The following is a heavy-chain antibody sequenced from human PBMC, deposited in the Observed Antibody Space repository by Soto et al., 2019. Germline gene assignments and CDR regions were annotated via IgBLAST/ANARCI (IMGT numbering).Heavy chain of an antibody. CDR3: ARLDSSSWYL. Sequence: QVQLQESGPGLVRPSGTLSLTCAVSGGSISSRNWWSWVRQPPGKGLGWIGDIYHSGSTSYNPSLKSRVTMSVDESNNHFSLNLSSVTAADTAVYYCARLDSSSWYLWGQGTLVTVSS. CDR2: IYHSGST. CDR1: GGSISSRNW. J-gene: IGHJ4*02. D-gene: IGHD6-13*01. V-gene: IGHV4-4*02.